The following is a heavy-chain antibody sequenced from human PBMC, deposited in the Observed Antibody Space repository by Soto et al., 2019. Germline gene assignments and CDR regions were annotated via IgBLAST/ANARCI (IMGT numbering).Heavy chain of an antibody. J-gene: IGHJ6*02. D-gene: IGHD3-10*01. CDR3: ARGGTLITMVRGARLKGYGMDV. CDR2: IKQDGSEK. V-gene: IGHV3-7*01. CDR1: GFTFSSYW. Sequence: GIPRLSCAASGFTFSSYWMSWVRQAPGKGLEWVANIKQDGSEKYYVDSVKGRFTISRDNAKNSLYLQMNSLRAEDTAVYYCARGGTLITMVRGARLKGYGMDVWGQGTTVTVSS.